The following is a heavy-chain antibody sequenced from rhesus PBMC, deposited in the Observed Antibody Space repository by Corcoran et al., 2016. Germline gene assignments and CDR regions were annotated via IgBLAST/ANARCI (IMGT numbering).Heavy chain of an antibody. J-gene: IGHJ5-1*01. CDR2: ISGSSGST. CDR1: GGSFSGYS. CDR3: ARARRFDV. V-gene: IGHV4-165*01. Sequence: QVQLQESGPGLVKPSETLSLTCAVSGGSFSGYSWGWIRQPPGKGLVGIGYISGSSGSTDYNPSLKSRVTISTDTSKNQFSLKLSSVTAADTAVYYCARARRFDVWGPGVLVTVSS.